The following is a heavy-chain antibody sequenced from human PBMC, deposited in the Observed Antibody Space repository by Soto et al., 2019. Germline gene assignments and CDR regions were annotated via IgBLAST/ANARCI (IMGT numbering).Heavy chain of an antibody. CDR3: ASLPESHLGADYYYGMDV. J-gene: IGHJ6*02. Sequence: SVKVSCKASGGTFSSYAISWVRQAPGQGLEWMGGIIPIFGTANYAQKFQGRVTITADESTSTAYMELSSLRSEDTAVYYCASLPESHLGADYYYGMDVWGQGTTVTVSS. CDR2: IIPIFGTA. CDR1: GGTFSSYA. V-gene: IGHV1-69*13.